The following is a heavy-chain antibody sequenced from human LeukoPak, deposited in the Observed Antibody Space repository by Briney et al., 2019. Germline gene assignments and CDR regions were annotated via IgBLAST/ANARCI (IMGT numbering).Heavy chain of an antibody. CDR3: ARGRGLAAVGSDY. Sequence: GGSLRLSCAASGFTFSSYWMHWVRQDPGKGLVWVSRINSEGTSTSYADSGKGRLTISRDNAKNTLFLQMNSLRAEDTAVYYCARGRGLAAVGSDYWGQGTLVTVSS. V-gene: IGHV3-74*01. CDR1: GFTFSSYW. J-gene: IGHJ4*02. CDR2: INSEGTST. D-gene: IGHD6-13*01.